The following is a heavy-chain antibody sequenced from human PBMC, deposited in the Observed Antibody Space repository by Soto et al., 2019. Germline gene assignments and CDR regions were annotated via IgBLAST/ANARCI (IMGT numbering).Heavy chain of an antibody. J-gene: IGHJ6*02. V-gene: IGHV3-30-3*01. CDR3: ARDRWIQLWSPYYYGMDV. D-gene: IGHD5-18*01. CDR1: GFTFSSYA. CDR2: ISYDGSNK. Sequence: GGSLRLSCAASGFTFSSYAMHWVRQAPGKGLEWVAVISYDGSNKYYADSVKGRFTISRDNSKNTLYLQMTSLRAEDTAVYYCARDRWIQLWSPYYYGMDVWGQGTTVTVSS.